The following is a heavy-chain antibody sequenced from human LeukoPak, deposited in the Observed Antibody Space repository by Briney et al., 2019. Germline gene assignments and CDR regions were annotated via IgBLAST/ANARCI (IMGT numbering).Heavy chain of an antibody. CDR2: INHSGST. CDR1: GGSFSGYY. V-gene: IGHV4-34*01. D-gene: IGHD6-6*01. Sequence: PSETLSLTCAVYGGSFSGYYWSWIRQPPGKGLEWIGEINHSGSTNYNPSLKSRVSISVDTSKNQFSLKLNSVTAADTAVYYCARQGYGRSSFFDHWGQGTLVTVSS. CDR3: ARQGYGRSSFFDH. J-gene: IGHJ4*02.